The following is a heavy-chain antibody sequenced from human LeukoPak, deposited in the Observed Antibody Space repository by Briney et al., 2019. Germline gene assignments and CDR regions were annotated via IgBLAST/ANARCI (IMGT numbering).Heavy chain of an antibody. CDR3: AKDLIVGATADVFDI. CDR2: ISGSGGGT. J-gene: IGHJ3*02. CDR1: GFTFSNAW. D-gene: IGHD1-26*01. Sequence: GGSLRLSCAASGFTFSNAWMTWVRQAPGKGLEWVSVISGSGGGTNYADSVKGRFTISRDNSKNTLYLQMNSLRAEDTAIYYCAKDLIVGATADVFDIWGQGTMVTVSS. V-gene: IGHV3-23*01.